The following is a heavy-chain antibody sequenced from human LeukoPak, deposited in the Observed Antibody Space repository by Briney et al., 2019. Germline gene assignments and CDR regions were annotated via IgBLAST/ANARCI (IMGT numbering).Heavy chain of an antibody. CDR3: ARGVVPTYNWFDP. CDR2: IYTSGST. CDR1: GGSISSYY. Sequence: PSETLSLTCTVSGGSISSYYWSWIRQPPGKGLEWIGYIYTSGSTNHNPSLKSRVTISVDTSKNQFSLKLSSVTAADTAVYYRARGVVPTYNWFDPWGQGTLVTVSS. J-gene: IGHJ5*02. D-gene: IGHD2-2*01. V-gene: IGHV4-4*09.